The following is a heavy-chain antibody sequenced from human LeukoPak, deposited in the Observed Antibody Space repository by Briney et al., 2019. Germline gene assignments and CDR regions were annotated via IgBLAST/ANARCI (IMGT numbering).Heavy chain of an antibody. Sequence: ASVKVSCKASGYTFTSYGISWVRQAPGQGLEWMGIINPSGGSTSYAQKFQGRVTMTRDMSTSTVYMELSSLTSEDTAVYYCARDLGGSYYYFDYWGQGTLVTVSS. CDR3: ARDLGGSYYYFDY. J-gene: IGHJ4*02. D-gene: IGHD1-26*01. V-gene: IGHV1-46*01. CDR2: INPSGGST. CDR1: GYTFTSYG.